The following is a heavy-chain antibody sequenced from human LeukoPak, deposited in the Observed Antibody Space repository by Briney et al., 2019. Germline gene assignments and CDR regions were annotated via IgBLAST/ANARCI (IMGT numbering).Heavy chain of an antibody. CDR2: INPNSGAT. CDR3: ARYCSSASCYMFYAFDI. V-gene: IGHV1-2*02. J-gene: IGHJ3*02. CDR1: GYTFNGYY. Sequence: ASVKVSCKASGYTFNGYYMHWVRQAPGQGLEWMGWINPNSGATNYAQKFQGRVTMTRDTSISTAYMEVSRLRSDDTAVYYCARYCSSASCYMFYAFDIWAKGQWSPSLQ. D-gene: IGHD2-2*02.